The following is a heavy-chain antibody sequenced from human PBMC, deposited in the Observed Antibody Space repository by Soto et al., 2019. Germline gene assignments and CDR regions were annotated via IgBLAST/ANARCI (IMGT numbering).Heavy chain of an antibody. D-gene: IGHD3-10*01. V-gene: IGHV4-34*01. CDR1: GGSFSGYY. J-gene: IGHJ5*02. Sequence: KPSETLSLTCAVYGGSFSGYYWSWIRQPPGKGLEWIGEINHSGSTNYNPSLKSRVTISVDTSKNQFSLKLSSVTAADTAVYYCARGDYYGSGSYRAENWFDPWGQGTLVTVSS. CDR2: INHSGST. CDR3: ARGDYYGSGSYRAENWFDP.